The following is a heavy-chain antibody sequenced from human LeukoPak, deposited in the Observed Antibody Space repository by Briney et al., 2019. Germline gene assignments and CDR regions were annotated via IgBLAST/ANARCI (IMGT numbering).Heavy chain of an antibody. J-gene: IGHJ4*02. D-gene: IGHD5-24*01. Sequence: GSLRLSCVVSGFTFSNAWMTWVRQAPGRGLEWVGRIKSKIDGGTTEYAAPVKGRFTISRDDSKNTLYLQMNSLKTEDTAVYYCTIGDGWLPNWGQGTLVTVSS. V-gene: IGHV3-15*01. CDR1: GFTFSNAW. CDR3: TIGDGWLPN. CDR2: IKSKIDGGTT.